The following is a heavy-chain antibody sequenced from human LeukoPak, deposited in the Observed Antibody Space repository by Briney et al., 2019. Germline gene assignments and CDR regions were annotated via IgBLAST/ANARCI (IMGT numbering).Heavy chain of an antibody. D-gene: IGHD4-17*01. CDR3: ARVSGADYYYYYGMDV. J-gene: IGHJ6*02. CDR2: ISAYNGNT. CDR1: GYTFTSYG. Sequence: ASVKVSCKASGYTFTSYGISWVRQAPGQGLVWMGWISAYNGNTNYAQKLQGRVTMTTDTSTSTAYMELRSLRSDDTAVYYCARVSGADYYYYYGMDVWGQGTTVTVSS. V-gene: IGHV1-18*01.